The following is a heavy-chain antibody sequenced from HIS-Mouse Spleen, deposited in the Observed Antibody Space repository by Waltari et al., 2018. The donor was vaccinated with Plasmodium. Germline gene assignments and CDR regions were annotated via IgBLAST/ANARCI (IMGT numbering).Heavy chain of an antibody. Sequence: QVQLQQWGAGLLKPSETLSLTCAVYGGSFSGYYWRWVRQPPGKGLEWIWEINHSGSTNYNPSLKSRVTISVDTSKNQFSLKLSSVTAADTAVYYCARGLRGHYWYFDLWGRGTLVTVSS. J-gene: IGHJ2*01. CDR3: ARGLRGHYWYFDL. D-gene: IGHD3-10*01. CDR2: INHSGST. V-gene: IGHV4-34*01. CDR1: GGSFSGYY.